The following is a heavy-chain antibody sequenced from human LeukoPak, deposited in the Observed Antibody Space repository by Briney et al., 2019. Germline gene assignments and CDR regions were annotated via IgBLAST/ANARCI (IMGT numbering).Heavy chain of an antibody. CDR3: ARVLYYDILTGPFDY. D-gene: IGHD3-9*01. J-gene: IGHJ4*02. CDR1: GYTFTSYA. V-gene: IGHV1-3*01. Sequence: GASVKVSCKASGYTFTSYAMHWVRQAPGQRLEWMGWINAGNGNTKYSQKFQGRVTITRDTSASTAYMELSSLRSEDTAVYYCARVLYYDILTGPFDYWGQGTLVTVSS. CDR2: INAGNGNT.